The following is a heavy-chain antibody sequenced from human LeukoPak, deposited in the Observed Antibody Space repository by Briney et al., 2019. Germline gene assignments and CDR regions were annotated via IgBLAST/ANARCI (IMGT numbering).Heavy chain of an antibody. J-gene: IGHJ6*02. V-gene: IGHV3-23*01. CDR3: AKLLDHSRGFYYNAMDV. Sequence: PGGSLRLSCAASGFTFKNYAMNWVRQSPGQGLEWVSTISGDAVTSWYADSVKGRFTVSRDNSKNIVFLQMNNLRAEDTAVYYCAKLLDHSRGFYYNAMDVWGRGTTVTVSS. D-gene: IGHD1-26*01. CDR1: GFTFKNYA. CDR2: ISGDAVTS.